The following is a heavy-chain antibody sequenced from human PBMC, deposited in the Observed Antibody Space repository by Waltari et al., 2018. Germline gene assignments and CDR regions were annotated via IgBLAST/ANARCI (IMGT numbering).Heavy chain of an antibody. CDR3: AKKPYSNLYYYYMDV. Sequence: EVQLLESGGGLVQPGGSLRLSCAASGFTFSSSAMSWVRQAPGKGLEWVSVIYSGGSTYYADSVKGRFTISRDNSKNTLYLQMNSLRAEDTAVYYCAKKPYSNLYYYYMDVWGKGTTVTVSS. CDR1: GFTFSSSA. CDR2: IYSGGST. D-gene: IGHD6-13*01. J-gene: IGHJ6*03. V-gene: IGHV3-23*03.